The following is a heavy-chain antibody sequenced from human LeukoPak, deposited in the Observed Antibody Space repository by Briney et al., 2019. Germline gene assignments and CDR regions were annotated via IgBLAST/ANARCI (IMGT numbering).Heavy chain of an antibody. CDR1: GGSFSGFY. D-gene: IGHD3-10*01. CDR3: ARAVYVNYYGSGSYWNY. Sequence: PSETLSLTCAVYGGSFSGFYWSWIRQPPGKGLEWIGEINHSGSTNYNPSLKSRVTISVDTSKKQFSLKLSSVTAADTAVYYCARAVYVNYYGSGSYWNYWGQGTLVTVPS. V-gene: IGHV4-34*01. J-gene: IGHJ4*02. CDR2: INHSGST.